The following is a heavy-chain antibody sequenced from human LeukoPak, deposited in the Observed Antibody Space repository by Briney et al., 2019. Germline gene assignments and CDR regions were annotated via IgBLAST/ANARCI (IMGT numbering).Heavy chain of an antibody. CDR2: ISGSGGST. J-gene: IGHJ4*02. Sequence: GGSLRLSCAASGFTFSSYGMHWVRQAPGKGLEWVSAISGSGGSTYYADSVKGRFTISRDNSKNTLYLQMNSLRAEDTAVYYCAKDRVDGSGSQFDSWGQGSLVIVSS. CDR1: GFTFSSYG. CDR3: AKDRVDGSGSQFDS. D-gene: IGHD3-10*01. V-gene: IGHV3-23*01.